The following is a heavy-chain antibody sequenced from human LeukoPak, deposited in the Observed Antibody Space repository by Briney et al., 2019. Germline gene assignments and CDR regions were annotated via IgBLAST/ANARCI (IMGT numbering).Heavy chain of an antibody. CDR1: GDSVSSNSSA. V-gene: IGHV6-1*01. CDR2: TYYRSKWYN. CDR3: VREGGSSGYDFYFDH. J-gene: IGHJ4*02. Sequence: SQTLSLTCAISGDSVSSNSSAWNWIRQSPSRGLEWLGSTYYRSKWYNDYAGSVESLITSSSDTSQNQLSLRLSSVSPEDTAVYYCVREGGSSGYDFYFDHWGQGTLVTVSS. D-gene: IGHD5-12*01.